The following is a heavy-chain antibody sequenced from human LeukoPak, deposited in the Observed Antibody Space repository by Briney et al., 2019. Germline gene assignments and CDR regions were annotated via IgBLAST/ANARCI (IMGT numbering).Heavy chain of an antibody. CDR1: GGSISTYY. Sequence: SETLSLTCTVSGGSISTYYWSWIRQPPGKGLEWIENTYYSGSTIYNPSLKSRVTISVDTSKNQFSLKLSSVTAADTAVYYCAREGRLMGYSGGLGFVYWGQGTLVTVSS. CDR2: TYYSGST. V-gene: IGHV4-59*01. J-gene: IGHJ4*02. D-gene: IGHD6-19*01. CDR3: AREGRLMGYSGGLGFVY.